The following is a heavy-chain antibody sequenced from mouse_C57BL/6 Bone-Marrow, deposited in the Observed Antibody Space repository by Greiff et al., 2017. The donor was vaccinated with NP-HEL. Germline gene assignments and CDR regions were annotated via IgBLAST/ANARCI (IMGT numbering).Heavy chain of an antibody. CDR3: ARHETPYDYEDAMDY. CDR1: GSTFPEYS. J-gene: IGHJ4*01. V-gene: IGHV1-62-2*01. CDR2: FFPGSGSI. Sequence: IQLQESGAELVKPGASVKLSCKASGSTFPEYSIHWLKQRSGLGLAWIGWFFPGSGSIKYNEKFKDKATLTADKSSSTVYMEISRMTSEESAVYFCARHETPYDYEDAMDYWGQGTSVTVSS. D-gene: IGHD2-4*01.